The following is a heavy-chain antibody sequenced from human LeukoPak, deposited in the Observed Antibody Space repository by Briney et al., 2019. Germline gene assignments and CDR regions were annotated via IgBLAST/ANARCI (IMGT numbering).Heavy chain of an antibody. CDR3: ANPELY. J-gene: IGHJ4*02. Sequence: GGSLRLSCAASGFTFSSYAMHWVRQAPGKGLEWVAVISYDGSNKYYADSVKGRFTISRDNSKNTLYLQMNSLRAEDTAVYYCANPELYWGQGTLVTVSS. CDR1: GFTFSSYA. V-gene: IGHV3-30*04. D-gene: IGHD1-1*01. CDR2: ISYDGSNK.